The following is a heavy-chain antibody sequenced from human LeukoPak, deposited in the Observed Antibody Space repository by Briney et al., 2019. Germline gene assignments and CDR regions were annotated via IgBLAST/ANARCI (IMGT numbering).Heavy chain of an antibody. CDR1: GFTFSSYV. CDR3: VKEGNGVFDI. CDR2: VSSIGGST. Sequence: QPWGSLRLSCSASGFTFSSYVMFWVRQAPGKGLEYVSAVSSIGGSTYYADSVKGRFTISRDNSKNTLYLQMISLRPEDTAVYYCVKEGNGVFDIWGQGTMVTVSS. D-gene: IGHD2-8*01. V-gene: IGHV3-64D*09. J-gene: IGHJ3*02.